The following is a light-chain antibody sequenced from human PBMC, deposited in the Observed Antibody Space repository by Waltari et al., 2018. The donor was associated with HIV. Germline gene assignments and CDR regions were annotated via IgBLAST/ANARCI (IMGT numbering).Light chain of an antibody. Sequence: QSALTQPPPASGSPGQSVTISCPGTSSDVGGYHYGSWYQQHPGKAPKLMIYEVSKRPSGVPDRFSGSKSGNTASLTVSGLQAEDEADYYCSSYAGSNNFVFGTGTKVTVL. CDR2: EVS. J-gene: IGLJ1*01. CDR1: SSDVGGYHY. CDR3: SSYAGSNNFV. V-gene: IGLV2-8*01.